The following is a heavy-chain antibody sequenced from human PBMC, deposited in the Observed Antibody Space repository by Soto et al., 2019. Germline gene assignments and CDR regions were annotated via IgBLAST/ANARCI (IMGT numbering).Heavy chain of an antibody. D-gene: IGHD3-22*01. Sequence: ASVKVSCKASGYTFTGYYMHWVLQAPGQGLEWMGWINPNSGGTNYAQKFQGWVTMTRDTSISTAYMELSRLRSGDTAVYYCARGGGYDSSGYYYYYGMDVWGQGTTVTVSS. CDR2: INPNSGGT. J-gene: IGHJ6*02. CDR1: GYTFTGYY. CDR3: ARGGGYDSSGYYYYYGMDV. V-gene: IGHV1-2*04.